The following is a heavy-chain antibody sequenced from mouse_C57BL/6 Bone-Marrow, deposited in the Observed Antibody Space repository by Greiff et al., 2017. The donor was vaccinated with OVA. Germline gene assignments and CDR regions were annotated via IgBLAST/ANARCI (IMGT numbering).Heavy chain of an antibody. V-gene: IGHV1-61*01. Sequence: VQLQQPGAELVRPGSSVKLSCKASGYTFTSYWMDWVKQRPGQGLEWIGNIYPSDSETHYNQKFKDKATLTVDKSSSTAYMQLSSLTSEDSAVYYGARGGGYDGQFAYWGQGTLVTVSA. CDR1: GYTFTSYW. CDR3: ARGGGYDGQFAY. D-gene: IGHD2-3*01. J-gene: IGHJ3*01. CDR2: IYPSDSET.